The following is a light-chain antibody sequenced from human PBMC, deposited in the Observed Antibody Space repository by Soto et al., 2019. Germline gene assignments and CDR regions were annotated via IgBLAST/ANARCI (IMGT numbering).Light chain of an antibody. J-gene: IGKJ1*01. CDR3: QRYATYSPT. V-gene: IGKV1-5*01. CDR1: QSINNW. CDR2: DAS. Sequence: DIQMTQSPSTLSASVGDRVTITCRASQSINNWLAWYQLKPGKAPKLLIYDASTLQSGVPSGFSGSGSGTEFTLTISSLQPNYFAAYYCQRYATYSPTFGQGTKVGIK.